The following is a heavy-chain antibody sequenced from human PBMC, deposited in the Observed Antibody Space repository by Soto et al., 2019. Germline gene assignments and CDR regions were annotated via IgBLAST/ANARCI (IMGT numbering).Heavy chain of an antibody. D-gene: IGHD2-2*01. V-gene: IGHV3-30*03. J-gene: IGHJ4*02. CDR1: GFTFAVYG. Sequence: QVQLVESGGGLVKPGGSLRLSCAASGFTFAVYGMHWVRQAPGKGLEWVAFISDSGKQKYYADSVKGRFTISRDKSKNTVYLEVNSLRAEDTALYYCARDLSTSWSIDHWGQGTLVTVSS. CDR3: ARDLSTSWSIDH. CDR2: ISDSGKQK.